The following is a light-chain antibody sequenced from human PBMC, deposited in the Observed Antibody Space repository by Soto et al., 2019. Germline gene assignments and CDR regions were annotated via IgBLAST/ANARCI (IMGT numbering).Light chain of an antibody. CDR2: EAS. Sequence: SNNRVSWYQQPPGTAPKLIVYEASNRPSGVSNRFSGPKSGNTASLTISGLQAEDEADYYCCSYVGSSTYVFGTGTKV. CDR1: SNNR. CDR3: CSYVGSSTYV. V-gene: IGLV2-23*01. J-gene: IGLJ1*01.